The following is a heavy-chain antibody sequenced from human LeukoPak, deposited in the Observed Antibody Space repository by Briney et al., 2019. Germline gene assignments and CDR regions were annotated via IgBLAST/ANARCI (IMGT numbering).Heavy chain of an antibody. CDR1: GGSLSGYY. CDR3: ARASPFKSVDY. J-gene: IGHJ4*02. CDR2: INHSGST. Sequence: PSETLSLTCAVYGGSLSGYYWSWIRQPPGKGLEWIGEINHSGSTNYNPSLKSRVTISVDTSKNQFSLKLSSVTAADTAVYYCARASPFKSVDYWGQGTLVTVSS. V-gene: IGHV4-34*01. D-gene: IGHD3-3*02.